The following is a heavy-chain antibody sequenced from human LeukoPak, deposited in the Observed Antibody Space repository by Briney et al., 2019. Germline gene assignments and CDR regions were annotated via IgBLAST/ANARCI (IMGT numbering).Heavy chain of an antibody. Sequence: PSETLSLTCTVSGGSLSSSSYYWGWIRQPRGKGLEGIGSIYYSGSTYYNPSLKSRVTISVDTSKNQFSLKLSSVTAADTAVYYCVRLRRFGEYFDYWGQGTLVTVSS. CDR3: VRLRRFGEYFDY. D-gene: IGHD3-10*01. J-gene: IGHJ4*02. CDR1: GGSLSSSSYY. V-gene: IGHV4-39*01. CDR2: IYYSGST.